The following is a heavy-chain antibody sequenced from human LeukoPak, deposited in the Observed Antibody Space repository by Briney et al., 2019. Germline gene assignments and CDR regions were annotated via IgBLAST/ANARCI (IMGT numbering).Heavy chain of an antibody. J-gene: IGHJ4*02. CDR3: ASFIWFGESPIFDN. CDR2: IYYSGNT. CDR1: SGSISSSSYY. V-gene: IGHV4-39*07. D-gene: IGHD3-10*01. Sequence: PSETLSLTCTVFSGSISSSSYYWGWIRQPPGKGLQWIGNIYYSGNTYYNPTLKSRVTISVDTSKNQFSLKLGSVTVADTAVYYCASFIWFGESPIFDNWGQGTPVTVSS.